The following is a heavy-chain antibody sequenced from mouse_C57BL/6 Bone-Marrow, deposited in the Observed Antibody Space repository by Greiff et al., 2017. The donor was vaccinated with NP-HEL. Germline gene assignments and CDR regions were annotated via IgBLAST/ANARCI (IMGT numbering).Heavy chain of an antibody. CDR2: IHPNSGGT. J-gene: IGHJ4*01. CDR3: AITTVVARYYAMDY. D-gene: IGHD1-1*01. V-gene: IGHV1-72*01. CDR1: GYTFTSYW. Sequence: QVQLQQPGAELVKPGASVKVSCKASGYTFTSYWMHWVKQRPGQGLEWIGRIHPNSGGTKYNEKFKSKATLTVDKPSSTAYMQLSSLTSEDSAVYYCAITTVVARYYAMDYWGQGTSVTVSS.